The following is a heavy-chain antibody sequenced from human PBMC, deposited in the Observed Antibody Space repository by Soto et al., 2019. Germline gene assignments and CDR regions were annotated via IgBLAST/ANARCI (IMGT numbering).Heavy chain of an antibody. CDR1: GFTFSNDW. J-gene: IGHJ6*02. CDR2: IISGGSRV. V-gene: IGHV3-74*01. CDR3: ARERTSKGGMDV. Sequence: GGSLRRSCAASGFTFSNDWMNWVRQGPGKGLEWVSRIISGGSRVSYADSVKGRFTIARDNAKNTLYLEMHSLTAEDTAVYYCARERTSKGGMDVWGQGTTVTVSS.